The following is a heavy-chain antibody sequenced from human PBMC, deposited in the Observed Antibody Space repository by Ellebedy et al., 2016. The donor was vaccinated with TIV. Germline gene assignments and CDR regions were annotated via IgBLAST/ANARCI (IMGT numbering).Heavy chain of an antibody. J-gene: IGHJ4*02. CDR1: GFTFSSSD. CDR3: ARQFDQPAR. CDR2: FGVSGDTT. D-gene: IGHD3-9*01. Sequence: PGGSLRLSCAASGFTFSSSDMSWVRQAPGKGLEWVSGFGVSGDTTYYADSVKGRFTISRDNAKNTLFLEMNSLRVDDTAVYYCARQFDQPARWGQGTLVTVSS. V-gene: IGHV3-23*01.